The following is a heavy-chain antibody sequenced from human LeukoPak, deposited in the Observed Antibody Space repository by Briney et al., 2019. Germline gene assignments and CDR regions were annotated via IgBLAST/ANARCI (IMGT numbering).Heavy chain of an antibody. J-gene: IGHJ4*02. CDR1: GGSFSGYY. V-gene: IGHV4-34*01. D-gene: IGHD6-13*01. CDR3: ARYKAAAGPFDY. Sequence: SETLSLTCAVYGGSFSGYYWSWIRQPPGKGLEWIGEINHSGSTNYNPSLESRVTISVDTSKNQFSLKLSSVTAADTAVYYCARYKAAAGPFDYWGQGTLVTVSS. CDR2: INHSGST.